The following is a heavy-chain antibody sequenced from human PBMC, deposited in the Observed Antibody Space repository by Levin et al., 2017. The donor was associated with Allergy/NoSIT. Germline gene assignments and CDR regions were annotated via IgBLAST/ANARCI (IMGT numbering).Heavy chain of an antibody. D-gene: IGHD2/OR15-2a*01. J-gene: IGHJ4*02. CDR3: ARDFPQHFCIDS. CDR1: GFSLGFYS. V-gene: IGHV3-48*04. CDR2: INDVSTYI. Sequence: HPGGSLRLSCAASGFSLGFYSMNWVRQAPGKGLEWLAYINDVSTYIKYGNSVEGRFTISRDNGKNSLYLQMDSLRAEDTAVYYCARDFPQHFCIDSWGQGTPVTVSS.